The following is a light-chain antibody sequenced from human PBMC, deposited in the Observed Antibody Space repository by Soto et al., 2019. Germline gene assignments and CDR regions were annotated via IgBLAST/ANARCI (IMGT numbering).Light chain of an antibody. J-gene: IGKJ1*01. V-gene: IGKV3-20*01. Sequence: EIVLTQSPDTLSVSPGERATLSCRASQSISRTLAWYQQKSGQPPRLLIYDASTRATGFPARFSGSGSGTDFTLTISRLEPEDFAVYYCQQYGGSPRTFGQGTKVDIK. CDR2: DAS. CDR3: QQYGGSPRT. CDR1: QSISRT.